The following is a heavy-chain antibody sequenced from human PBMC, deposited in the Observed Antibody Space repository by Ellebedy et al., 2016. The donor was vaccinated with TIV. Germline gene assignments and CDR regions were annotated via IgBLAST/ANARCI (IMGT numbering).Heavy chain of an antibody. J-gene: IGHJ4*02. Sequence: AASVTVSCKASGYTFTNYYIHWVRQAPGQGLEWMGIINPGANSTNYAQKFQDRVIMTWDTSTSTVYLELSSLRSEDTAIYYCARHRDTALSFWGQGTLVTVSS. CDR3: ARHRDTALSF. D-gene: IGHD5-18*01. V-gene: IGHV1-46*01. CDR2: INPGANST. CDR1: GYTFTNYY.